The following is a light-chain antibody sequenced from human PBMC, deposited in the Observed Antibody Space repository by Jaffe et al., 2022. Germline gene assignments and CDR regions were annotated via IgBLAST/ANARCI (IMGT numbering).Light chain of an antibody. V-gene: IGKV3-15*01. CDR1: QSVTDN. CDR2: RAS. CDR3: HQYLNWPPDFT. J-gene: IGKJ3*01. Sequence: EIVMTQSPAILSVSPGERATLSCWASQSVTDNLAWYQQKPGQAPRLLIYRASTRATGVPIRFSGSGSGTEFTLTINNLQSEDFAVYFCHQYLNWPPDFTFGPGTTVDIK.